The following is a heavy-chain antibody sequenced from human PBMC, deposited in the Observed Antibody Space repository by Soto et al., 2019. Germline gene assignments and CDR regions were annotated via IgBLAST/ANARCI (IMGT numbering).Heavy chain of an antibody. J-gene: IGHJ5*02. V-gene: IGHV4-34*01. CDR3: ASLGYSYGRNWFDP. CDR2: INHSGST. D-gene: IGHD5-18*01. Sequence: SETLSLTCAVYGGSFSGYYWSWFRQPPGKGLEWIGEINHSGSTNYNPSLKSRVTISVDTSKNQFSLKLSSVTAADTAVYYCASLGYSYGRNWFDPWGQGTLVT. CDR1: GGSFSGYY.